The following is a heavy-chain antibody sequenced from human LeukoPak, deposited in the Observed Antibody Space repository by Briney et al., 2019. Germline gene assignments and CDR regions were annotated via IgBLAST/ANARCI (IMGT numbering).Heavy chain of an antibody. Sequence: SETLSLTCTVSGDSINSGNYYWGWIRQSPGKGLEWIGSIYSSGSTYYKPSLKSRVTISLDMSKNQFSLKLSSVTAADTAMYYCASKEWSEGYFDNWGQGTLDTVSS. CDR1: GDSINSGNYY. D-gene: IGHD3-3*01. CDR2: IYSSGST. J-gene: IGHJ4*02. CDR3: ASKEWSEGYFDN. V-gene: IGHV4-39*07.